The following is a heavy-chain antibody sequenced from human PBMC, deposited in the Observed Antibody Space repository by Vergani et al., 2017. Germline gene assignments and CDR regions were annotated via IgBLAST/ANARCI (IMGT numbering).Heavy chain of an antibody. Sequence: EVQLVESGGDLVQPGGSLRLTCVASGFTFSSYNMNWVRQSPGKGLEWISSISSGSDTIRYADSVMGRFTLSRDNAKNSLYLQMNKLRAADTAVYYCARSRSYGDFDSWGQGTLVTVSS. CDR2: ISSGSDTI. J-gene: IGHJ4*02. D-gene: IGHD4-17*01. CDR1: GFTFSSYN. V-gene: IGHV3-48*01. CDR3: ARSRSYGDFDS.